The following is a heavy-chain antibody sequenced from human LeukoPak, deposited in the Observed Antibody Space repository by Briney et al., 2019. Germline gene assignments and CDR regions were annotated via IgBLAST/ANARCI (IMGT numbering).Heavy chain of an antibody. CDR1: GFTFSSYA. CDR2: ISYDGNNE. J-gene: IGHJ4*02. V-gene: IGHV3-30*01. CDR3: ARDLAYSRLDY. D-gene: IGHD5-18*01. Sequence: PGGSLRLSCAASGFTFSSYAMHWVRQAPGKGLEWVAVISYDGNNEYYADSVKGRFSISRDNSKNTLYLQMNSLRAEDTAVYYCARDLAYSRLDYWGQGMLVTVSS.